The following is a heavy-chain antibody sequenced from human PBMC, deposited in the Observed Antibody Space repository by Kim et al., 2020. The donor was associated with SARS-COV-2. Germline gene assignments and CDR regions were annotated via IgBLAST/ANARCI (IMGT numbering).Heavy chain of an antibody. Sequence: GGSLRRSCTTSGFTFTGYAMSWVRQAPGKGLEWVSSIDGSDGTTYYVDSVKGRFTISRDNSKNTLYLQMNSLRADDTAVYYCMKGGWGWIWDHWGQGT. D-gene: IGHD2-2*03. V-gene: IGHV3-23*01. CDR1: GFTFTGYA. J-gene: IGHJ4*02. CDR2: IDGSDGTT. CDR3: MKGGWGWIWDH.